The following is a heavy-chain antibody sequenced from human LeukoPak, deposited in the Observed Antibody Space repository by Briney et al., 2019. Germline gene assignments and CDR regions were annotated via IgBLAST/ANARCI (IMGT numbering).Heavy chain of an antibody. Sequence: AASVKVSCKASGYTFTSYYMHWVRQAPGQGLEWMGLINPSGGSTSYAQKFQGRVTMTRDTSTSTVYMELSSLRSEDTAVYYCARGITYYYDSSGYYALGYWGQGTLVTVSS. CDR2: INPSGGST. V-gene: IGHV1-46*01. CDR3: ARGITYYYDSSGYYALGY. D-gene: IGHD3-22*01. CDR1: GYTFTSYY. J-gene: IGHJ4*02.